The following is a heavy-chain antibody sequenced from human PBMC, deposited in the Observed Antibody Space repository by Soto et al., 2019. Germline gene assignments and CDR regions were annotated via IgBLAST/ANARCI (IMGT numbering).Heavy chain of an antibody. CDR2: ISGGAEGA. Sequence: EVPLLESGGGLVQPGGALRLSCAASGFTFSSHAMSWVRQAPGKGLEWVSSISGGAEGAYYADSVKGRFSISRDNSKNTLFLQMNNLRAEDTAVYYCARDLWWYLHWGQGTLVTVSS. J-gene: IGHJ4*02. CDR3: ARDLWWYLH. CDR1: GFTFSSHA. D-gene: IGHD2-15*01. V-gene: IGHV3-23*01.